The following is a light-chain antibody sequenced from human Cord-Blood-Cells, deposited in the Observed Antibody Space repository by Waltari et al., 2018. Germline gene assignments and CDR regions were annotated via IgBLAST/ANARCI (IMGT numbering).Light chain of an antibody. Sequence: QSALTQPASVSGSPGQSITISCTGTSSDVGSYNLVSWYQQHPGNAPKLMIYEVSKRPSGVSNRFSGSKSGNTASLTISGLQAEDEADYYCCSYAGSSTWVFGTGTKVTVL. CDR1: SSDVGSYNL. CDR2: EVS. CDR3: CSYAGSSTWV. J-gene: IGLJ1*01. V-gene: IGLV2-23*02.